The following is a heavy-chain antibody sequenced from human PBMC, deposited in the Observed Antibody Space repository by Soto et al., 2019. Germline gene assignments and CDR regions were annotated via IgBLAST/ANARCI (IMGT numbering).Heavy chain of an antibody. D-gene: IGHD3-22*01. Sequence: SVKVSCKASGGTFSSYAISWVRQAPGQGLEWMGGIIPIFGTANYAQKFQGRVTITADESTSTAYMELSSLRSEDTAVYYASNSTIVVCMVPLDPWGQGTLVTVSS. J-gene: IGHJ5*02. CDR2: IIPIFGTA. V-gene: IGHV1-69*13. CDR1: GGTFSSYA. CDR3: SNSTIVVCMVPLDP.